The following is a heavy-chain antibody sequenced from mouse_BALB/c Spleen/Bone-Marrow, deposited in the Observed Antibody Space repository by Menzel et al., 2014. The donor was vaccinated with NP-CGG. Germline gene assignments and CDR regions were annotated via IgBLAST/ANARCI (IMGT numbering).Heavy chain of an antibody. J-gene: IGHJ1*01. CDR3: ARLGNWYFDV. CDR2: ISSGGSYT. CDR1: GFAFSSYD. D-gene: IGHD1-1*02. Sequence: VESGGGLVKPGGSLKLSCAASGFAFSSYDMSWVRQTPEKRLEWVATISSGGSYTYYPDSVKGRFTISRDNARNTLYLQMSSLRSEDTALYYCARLGNWYFDVWGAGTTVTVSS. V-gene: IGHV5-9*02.